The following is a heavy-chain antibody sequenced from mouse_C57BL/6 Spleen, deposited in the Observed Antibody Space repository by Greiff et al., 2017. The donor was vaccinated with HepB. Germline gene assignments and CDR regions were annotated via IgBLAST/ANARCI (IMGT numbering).Heavy chain of an antibody. J-gene: IGHJ2*01. CDR1: GFTFSDYG. D-gene: IGHD2-1*01. V-gene: IGHV5-17*01. CDR2: ISSGSSTI. CDR3: ARRYYGNSYYFDY. Sequence: EVHLVESGGGLVKPGGSLKLSCAASGFTFSDYGMHWVRQAPEKGLEWVAYISSGSSTIYYADTVKGRFTISRDNAKNTLFLQMTSLRSEDTAMYYCARRYYGNSYYFDYWGQGTTLTVSS.